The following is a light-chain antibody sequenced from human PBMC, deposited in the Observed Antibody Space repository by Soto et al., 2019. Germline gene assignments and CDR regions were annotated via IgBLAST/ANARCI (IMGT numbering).Light chain of an antibody. V-gene: IGLV2-8*01. CDR2: EVN. Sequence: QYVLTQPPSASGSPGQSVTISCTRSSSDIGSYKYVSWYQQHPGKAPKLIIYEVNERPSGVPDRFSGSKSGNTASLTVSGLQPEDEAEYYCSSFVATNNLRVFGTGTKLTV. CDR1: SSDIGSYKY. CDR3: SSFVATNNLRV. J-gene: IGLJ1*01.